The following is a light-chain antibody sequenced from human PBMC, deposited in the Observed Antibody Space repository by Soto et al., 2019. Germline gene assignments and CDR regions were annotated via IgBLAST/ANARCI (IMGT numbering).Light chain of an antibody. CDR2: KSS. J-gene: IGKJ1*01. CDR1: QTISSW. CDR3: QQYTSYS. V-gene: IGKV1-5*03. Sequence: DIQSTQAPSTLSGSVGDRGAITWRASQTISSWLAWYQQKPVKATKLLIYKSSTLKSGVPSRLSGSGSGTELNLTISSLQPADFATYYCQQYTSYSVGQGTQVDIK.